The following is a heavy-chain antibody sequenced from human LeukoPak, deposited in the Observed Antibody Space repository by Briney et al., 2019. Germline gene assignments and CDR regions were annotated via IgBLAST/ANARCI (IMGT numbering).Heavy chain of an antibody. CDR1: GGSFSGYY. Sequence: SETLSLTCAVYGGSFSGYYWSWIRQPPGKGLEWIGEINHSGSTNYNPSLKSRVTISVDTSKNQFSLKLSSVTAADTAVYYCARDREVGYYDSSGYSLWGQGTMVTVSS. V-gene: IGHV4-34*01. CDR2: INHSGST. J-gene: IGHJ3*01. CDR3: ARDREVGYYDSSGYSL. D-gene: IGHD3-22*01.